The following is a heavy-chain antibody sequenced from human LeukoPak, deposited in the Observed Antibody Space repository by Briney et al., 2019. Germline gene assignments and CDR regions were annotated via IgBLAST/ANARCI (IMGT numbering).Heavy chain of an antibody. Sequence: ASVKVSCKASGYTLTDYYLHWVRQAPGQGLKWMGWINPNSGATHYAQSFQARVTMTRDTSIASSYMELDDTAVYYCARSPTQLSLTIFGVVNYYYYYMDVWGKGTTVTVSS. CDR1: GYTLTDYY. V-gene: IGHV1-2*02. CDR3: ARSPTQLSLTIFGVVNYYYYYMDV. J-gene: IGHJ6*03. CDR2: INPNSGAT. D-gene: IGHD3-3*01.